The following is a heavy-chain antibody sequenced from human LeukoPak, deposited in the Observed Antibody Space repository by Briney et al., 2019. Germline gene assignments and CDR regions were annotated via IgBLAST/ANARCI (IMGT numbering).Heavy chain of an antibody. V-gene: IGHV1-8*01. CDR2: MSPNSGNT. CDR1: GYTFTSYD. Sequence: ASVKVSCKASGYTFTSYDINWVRQATGQGLEWMGWMSPNSGNTGYAQKFQGRVTMTRNTSISTAYMELGSLESEDTAVYYCARTPPDTTGCYSWGQGTLVTVSS. D-gene: IGHD3-22*01. J-gene: IGHJ4*02. CDR3: ARTPPDTTGCYS.